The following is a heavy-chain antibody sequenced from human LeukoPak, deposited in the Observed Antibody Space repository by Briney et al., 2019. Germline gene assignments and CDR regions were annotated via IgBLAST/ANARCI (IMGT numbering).Heavy chain of an antibody. CDR1: GFTFSSYG. D-gene: IGHD3-22*01. CDR2: IRYDGSNK. CDR3: ARGRANSYDSSGPRGDY. J-gene: IGHJ4*02. V-gene: IGHV3-30*02. Sequence: GGSLRLSCAASGFTFSSYGMHWVRQAPGKGLEWVAFIRYDGSNKYYADSVKGRFTISRDNAKNSLYLQMNSLRAEDTAVYYCARGRANSYDSSGPRGDYWGQGTLVTVSS.